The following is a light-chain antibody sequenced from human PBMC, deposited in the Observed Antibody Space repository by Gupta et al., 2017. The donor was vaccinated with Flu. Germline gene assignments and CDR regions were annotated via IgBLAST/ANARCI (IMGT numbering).Light chain of an antibody. CDR2: RNN. J-gene: IGLJ3*02. CDR1: RSNIGTDT. V-gene: IGLV1-44*01. Sequence: QSVLTQPPSASGTPGQRVTISCSGSRSNIGTDTVSWYQQLPGTAPKLLIYRNNQRPSGVPDRFSGSKSGTSASLAISGLQSEDEAEYYCAAWDDTLNALWVFGGGTKLTV. CDR3: AAWDDTLNALWV.